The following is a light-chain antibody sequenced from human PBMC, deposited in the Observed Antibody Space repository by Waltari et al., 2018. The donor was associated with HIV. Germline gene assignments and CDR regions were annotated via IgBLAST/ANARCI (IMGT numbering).Light chain of an antibody. CDR1: GNNVGKQG. V-gene: IGLV10-54*01. J-gene: IGLJ2*01. CDR3: SSWDSSLTTWL. Sequence: QAGLTQPPSAHGGLRQTATPTFVGEGNNVGKQGASWLQHPQGHPPTPLSYRNSTRPSGVSERFSASRSVDTASLTITGLQPEDEATYSCSSWDSSLTTWLFGGGTELTVL. CDR2: RNS.